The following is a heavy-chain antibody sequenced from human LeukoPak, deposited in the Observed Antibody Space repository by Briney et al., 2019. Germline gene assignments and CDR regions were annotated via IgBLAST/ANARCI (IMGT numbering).Heavy chain of an antibody. D-gene: IGHD3-3*01. CDR1: GYSFTSYW. CDR2: IYPGDSDT. V-gene: IGHV5-51*01. CDR3: ALGRDFWSGYYGYYYYYMDV. J-gene: IGHJ6*03. Sequence: GESLQISCKGSGYSFTSYWIGWVRQMPGKGLEWMGIIYPGDSDTRYSPSFQGQATISADKSISTAYLQWSSLKASDTAMYYCALGRDFWSGYYGYYYYYMDVWGKGTTVTVSS.